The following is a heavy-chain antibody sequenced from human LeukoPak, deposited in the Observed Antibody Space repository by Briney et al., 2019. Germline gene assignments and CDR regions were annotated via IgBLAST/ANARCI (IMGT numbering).Heavy chain of an antibody. CDR3: ARDSVDAFDI. D-gene: IGHD3-10*01. CDR2: IWYDGSNK. J-gene: IGHJ3*02. CDR1: GFTFSSYA. V-gene: IGHV3-33*01. Sequence: PGGSLRLSCAASGFTFSSYAMNWVRQAPGKGLEWVAVIWYDGSNKYYADSVKGRFTISRDNAKNSLYLQMNSLRAEDTAVYYCARDSVDAFDIWGQGTMVTVSS.